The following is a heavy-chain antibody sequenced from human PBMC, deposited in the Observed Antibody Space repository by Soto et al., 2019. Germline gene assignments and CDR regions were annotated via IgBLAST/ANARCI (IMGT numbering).Heavy chain of an antibody. CDR3: TRDLNHDCGP. V-gene: IGHV3-7*04. J-gene: IGHJ5*02. Sequence: EVHLVESGGGLVQPGGSQRLSCAASGFTFSDYWMTWVRQAPGRGLEGVANMNPDGSEQYYLDSVKGRFTISRDNAKNSLYLQMNSLRGEDTAVYYCTRDLNHDCGPWGQGTQVIVSS. CDR2: MNPDGSEQ. CDR1: GFTFSDYW. D-gene: IGHD2-21*01.